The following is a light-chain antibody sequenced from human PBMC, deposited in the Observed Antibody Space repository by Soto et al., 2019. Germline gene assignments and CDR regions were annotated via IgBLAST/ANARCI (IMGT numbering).Light chain of an antibody. CDR2: WAS. CDR1: QSVLYSSNNKNY. CDR3: QQYYSTPPT. J-gene: IGKJ3*01. Sequence: DIVMTQSPDSLAVSLGERATINCKSSQSVLYSSNNKNYLVWYQQKPGQPPKLLIYWASTRESGVPDRFSGSGSGTDFTLTISSLQAEDVAVYYCQQYYSTPPTFGPGTKVDI. V-gene: IGKV4-1*01.